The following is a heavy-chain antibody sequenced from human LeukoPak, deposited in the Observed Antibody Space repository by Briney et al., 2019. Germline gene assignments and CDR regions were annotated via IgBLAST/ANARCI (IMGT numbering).Heavy chain of an antibody. CDR3: ARRNSGTWWSFDS. D-gene: IGHD2-15*01. Sequence: GGSLRLSCEASRFTFSSYWMSWVRQAPGKGLEWVANIKDDGSQKNYIDSVKGRFTISTDNAKASLFLQMNSLSSEDTAVYYCARRNSGTWWSFDSWGQGTLVTVSS. V-gene: IGHV3-7*01. J-gene: IGHJ4*02. CDR1: RFTFSSYW. CDR2: IKDDGSQK.